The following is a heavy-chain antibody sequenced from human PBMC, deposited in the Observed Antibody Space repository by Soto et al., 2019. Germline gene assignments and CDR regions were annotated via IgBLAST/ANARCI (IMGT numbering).Heavy chain of an antibody. CDR2: IWYDGSNK. CDR1: GFTFSSYG. Sequence: GGSLRLSCAASGFTFSSYGMHWVRQAPGKGLEWVAVIWYDGSNKYYADSVKGRFTISRDNSKNTLYLQMNSLRAEDTAVYYCAREIAAAGLYYYYGMDVWGQGTTVTVSS. D-gene: IGHD6-13*01. CDR3: AREIAAAGLYYYYGMDV. J-gene: IGHJ6*02. V-gene: IGHV3-33*01.